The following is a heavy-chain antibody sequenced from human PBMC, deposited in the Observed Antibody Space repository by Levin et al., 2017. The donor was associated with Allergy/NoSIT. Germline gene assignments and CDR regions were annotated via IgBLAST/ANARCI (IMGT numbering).Heavy chain of an antibody. CDR3: AGDPGVAVAGDSRFDP. CDR1: GGTFSSYA. D-gene: IGHD6-19*01. V-gene: IGHV1-69*01. CDR2: IIPIFGTA. Sequence: GGSLRLSCKASGGTFSSYAISWVRQAPGQGLEWMGGIIPIFGTANYAQKFQGRVTITADESTSTAYMELSCLRSEDKAVYYWAGDPGVAVAGDSRFDPWGQGTLVTVSS. J-gene: IGHJ5*02.